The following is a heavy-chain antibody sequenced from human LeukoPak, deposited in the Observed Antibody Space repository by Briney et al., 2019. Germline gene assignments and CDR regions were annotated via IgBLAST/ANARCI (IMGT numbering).Heavy chain of an antibody. CDR3: AKSEMGGGVKFDY. D-gene: IGHD3-16*01. CDR2: MNPDSGAT. Sequence: ASVKVSCKASGYTFTSYDINWGRQATGQGREWMGWMNPDSGATGYEQKFQGRVTITRDTSISTAYLDLTSLTSEDTAVYYCAKSEMGGGVKFDYWGQGTLVTVSS. CDR1: GYTFTSYD. V-gene: IGHV1-8*01. J-gene: IGHJ4*02.